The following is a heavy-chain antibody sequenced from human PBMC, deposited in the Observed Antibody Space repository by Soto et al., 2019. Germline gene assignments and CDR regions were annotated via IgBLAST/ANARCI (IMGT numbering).Heavy chain of an antibody. CDR1: GFSVSTVGVG. D-gene: IGHD1-1*01. CDR2: IYWNDDK. Sequence: ASGPTLVNPTQTLTLTCTFSGFSVSTVGVGGGWIRQPPGKALEWLALIYWNDDKRYSPSLKSRLTITKDTSKNQVVLTMTNMDPVDTATYYFANRKDDVGWFEPLGQGTLVNVSS. J-gene: IGHJ5*02. V-gene: IGHV2-5*01. CDR3: ANRKDDVGWFEP.